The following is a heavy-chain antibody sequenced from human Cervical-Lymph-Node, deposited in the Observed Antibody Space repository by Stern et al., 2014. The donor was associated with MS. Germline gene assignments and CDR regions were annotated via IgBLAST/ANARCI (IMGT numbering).Heavy chain of an antibody. J-gene: IGHJ4*02. Sequence: QVQLVQSGAEVKKPGSSVKVSCKASGGTFTTHGISWVRQAPGQGLEWMGGIIPLFDTANYAQKFQGRVTITADESTSTAYMGLSTLRSDDTAIYYCASHFPNWNPFFDYWGQGTLVTVSS. V-gene: IGHV1-69*01. CDR3: ASHFPNWNPFFDY. D-gene: IGHD1-1*01. CDR2: IIPLFDTA. CDR1: GGTFTTHG.